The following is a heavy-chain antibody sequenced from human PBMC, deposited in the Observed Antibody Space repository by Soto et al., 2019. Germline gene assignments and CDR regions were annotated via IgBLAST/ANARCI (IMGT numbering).Heavy chain of an antibody. J-gene: IGHJ5*01. V-gene: IGHV1-8*01. CDR3: TRGQEVWSNAGTLALHCLEC. CDR1: RYTFISYD. CDR2: MNPSSANT. D-gene: IGHD2-21*01. Sequence: ASVKVSCKASRYTFISYDINWVRQAPGQGLEWMGWMNPSSANTGYAQKFQGRISMTRNTSMNTDYMELNSLTSEDTAVYYCTRGQEVWSNAGTLALHCLECWGQGTMVTVSS.